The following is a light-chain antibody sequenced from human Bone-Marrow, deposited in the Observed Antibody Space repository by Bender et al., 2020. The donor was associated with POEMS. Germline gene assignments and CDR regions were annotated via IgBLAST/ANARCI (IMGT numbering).Light chain of an antibody. CDR2: SND. CDR3: CSYAGNNPIV. CDR1: STNIGTYS. J-gene: IGLJ2*01. V-gene: IGLV1-44*01. Sequence: QSALTQPPSASATPGQTVTISCSGSSTNIGTYSVNWYHQLPGAAPKLLIYSNDRRPSGVPDRFSGSKSGNTASLTISGLQAEDEADYYCCSYAGNNPIVFGGGTTVTVL.